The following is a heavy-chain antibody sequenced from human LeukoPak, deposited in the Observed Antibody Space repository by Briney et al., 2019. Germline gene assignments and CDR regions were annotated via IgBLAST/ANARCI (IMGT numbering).Heavy chain of an antibody. J-gene: IGHJ6*03. D-gene: IGHD3-22*01. V-gene: IGHV4-34*01. CDR2: INPSGST. CDR3: ARGRQEISMILVVMTSVSYYLDV. CDR1: GGSFSGYY. Sequence: PSETLSLTCAVYGGSFSGYYWTWIRQSPGKGLEWIGEINPSGSTYYNPSLKSRLTISRDTSKNQFSLRLSPVTAADTAVYYCARGRQEISMILVVMTSVSYYLDVWGKGTTVTVS.